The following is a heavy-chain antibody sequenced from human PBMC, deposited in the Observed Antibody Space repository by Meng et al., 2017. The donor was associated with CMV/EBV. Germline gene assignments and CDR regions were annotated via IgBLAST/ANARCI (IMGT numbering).Heavy chain of an antibody. Sequence: TSGVGVGWIRQPPGKALEWLALIYWNDDKRYSTSLKSRLTITKDTYKNQVVLTMTNMDPVDTATYYCAHLHTYYDFWSGYYTGWFDPWGQGTLVTVSS. V-gene: IGHV2-5*01. D-gene: IGHD3-3*01. CDR2: IYWNDDK. J-gene: IGHJ5*02. CDR3: AHLHTYYDFWSGYYTGWFDP. CDR1: TSGVG.